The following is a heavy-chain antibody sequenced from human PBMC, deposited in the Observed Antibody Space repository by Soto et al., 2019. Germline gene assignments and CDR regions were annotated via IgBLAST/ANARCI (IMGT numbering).Heavy chain of an antibody. Sequence: QVQLVASGGGVVQPGRSLRLSCAASGFTFSSYAMHWVRQAPGKGLEWVAVISYDGSNKYYADSVKGRFTISRDNSKNTLYLQMNSLRAEDTAVYYCARTDGDYDFYYDGMDVWGPGTTVTVSS. CDR1: GFTFSSYA. CDR2: ISYDGSNK. V-gene: IGHV3-30-3*01. CDR3: ARTDGDYDFYYDGMDV. D-gene: IGHD4-17*01. J-gene: IGHJ6*02.